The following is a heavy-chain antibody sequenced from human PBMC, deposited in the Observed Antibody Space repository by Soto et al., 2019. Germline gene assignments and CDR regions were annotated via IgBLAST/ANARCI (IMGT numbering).Heavy chain of an antibody. CDR1: GFTFSSYG. Sequence: QVQLVESGGGVVQPGRSLRLSCAASGFTFSSYGMHWVRQAPGKGLEWVAVISYDGSNKYYADSVKGRFTISRDNSKNTLYLQMNSLRAEDTAVYYCAKDYDSSGYPFDYWGQGTLVTVSS. V-gene: IGHV3-30*18. CDR2: ISYDGSNK. D-gene: IGHD3-22*01. J-gene: IGHJ4*02. CDR3: AKDYDSSGYPFDY.